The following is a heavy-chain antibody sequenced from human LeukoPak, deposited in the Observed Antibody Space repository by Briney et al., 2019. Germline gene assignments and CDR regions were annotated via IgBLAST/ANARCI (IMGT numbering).Heavy chain of an antibody. CDR3: ARGQPWWDSGYDGDKFDY. CDR1: GDSFTGYY. J-gene: IGHJ4*02. D-gene: IGHD5-12*01. V-gene: IGHV1-2*02. CDR2: INPNSGGT. Sequence: ASVKVSCKASGDSFTGYYMHWVRQAPGQGLEWMGWINPNSGGTNYVQKFQGRVTMTGDTSISTAYMELSRLRSDDTAMNYCARGQPWWDSGYDGDKFDYWGQGTLVTVSS.